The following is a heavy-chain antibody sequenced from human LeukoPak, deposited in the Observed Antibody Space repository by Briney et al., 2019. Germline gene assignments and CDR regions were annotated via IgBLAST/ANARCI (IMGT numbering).Heavy chain of an antibody. J-gene: IGHJ4*02. CDR3: AMKGDTYCGGDCYSN. Sequence: SVKVSCKASGGTFSSYTITWVRQAPGQGLEWMGRIIPILGIANYAQKFQGRVTITADKSTSTAYMELSSLRSEDTAVYYLAMKGDTYCGGDCYSNWGQGTLVTVSS. V-gene: IGHV1-69*02. D-gene: IGHD2-21*01. CDR2: IIPILGIA. CDR1: GGTFSSYT.